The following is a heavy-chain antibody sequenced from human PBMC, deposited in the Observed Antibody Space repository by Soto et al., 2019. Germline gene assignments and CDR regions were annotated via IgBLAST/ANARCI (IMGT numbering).Heavy chain of an antibody. CDR3: ARVAPYYDILTDPNFYYDSSGYGLDY. CDR1: GYTFTGYY. V-gene: IGHV1-2*04. D-gene: IGHD3-22*01. CDR2: INPNSGGT. Sequence: ASVKVSCKASGYTFTGYYMHWVRQAPGQGLEWMGWINPNSGGTNYAQKFQGWVTMTRDTSISTAYMELSRLRSDDTAVYYCARVAPYYDILTDPNFYYDSSGYGLDYWGQGTLVTVSS. J-gene: IGHJ4*02.